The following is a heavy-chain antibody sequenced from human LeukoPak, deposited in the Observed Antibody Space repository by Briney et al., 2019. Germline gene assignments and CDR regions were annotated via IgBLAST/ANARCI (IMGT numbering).Heavy chain of an antibody. Sequence: GSLRLSCAASGFTFSSYAMHWVRQAPGKGLEYVSAISSNGGSTYYANSVKGRFTISRDNSKNTLYLQMGSLRAEDMAVYYCAREGTMVRGVNYYFDYWGQGTLVTVSS. V-gene: IGHV3-64*01. D-gene: IGHD3-10*01. CDR2: ISSNGGST. J-gene: IGHJ4*02. CDR1: GFTFSSYA. CDR3: AREGTMVRGVNYYFDY.